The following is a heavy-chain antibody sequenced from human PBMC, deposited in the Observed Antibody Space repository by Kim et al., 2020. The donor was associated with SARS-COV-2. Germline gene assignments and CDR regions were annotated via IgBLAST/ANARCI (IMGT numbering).Heavy chain of an antibody. J-gene: IGHJ1*01. Sequence: SSYKGSVDSVKGRFNITRENAKKTLYLEMNSLRVEDRAVYYCARAQTLSDHWGQGTLVTVSS. V-gene: IGHV3-21*01. CDR2: SSYK. D-gene: IGHD2-21*02. CDR3: ARAQTLSDH.